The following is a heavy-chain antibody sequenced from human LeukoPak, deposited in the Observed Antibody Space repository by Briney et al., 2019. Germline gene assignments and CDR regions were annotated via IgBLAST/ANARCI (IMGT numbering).Heavy chain of an antibody. D-gene: IGHD1-7*01. V-gene: IGHV1-2*02. J-gene: IGHJ4*02. CDR3: ARDVGELRIDY. CDR1: GYTFTGYY. CDR2: INPNSGGT. Sequence: GASVKVSCKASGYTFTGYYIHWVRQAPGQGLEWLGWINPNSGGTNYAQKFQGRVTMTTDTSISTAYMDLSRLRSDDTAVYYCARDVGELRIDYWGQGSLVTVSS.